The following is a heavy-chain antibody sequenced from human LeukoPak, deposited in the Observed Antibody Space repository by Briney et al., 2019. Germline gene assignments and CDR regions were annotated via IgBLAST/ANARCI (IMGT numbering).Heavy chain of an antibody. Sequence: SETLSLTCTVSGGSISSYYWSWIRQPAGKGLEWIGRIYSSGSTNYNPSLKSRVTISIDTSKNQFSLNLSSVTASDTAVYYCARARSGSYYSGAFDIWGQGTMVTVSS. J-gene: IGHJ3*02. CDR2: IYSSGST. CDR1: GGSISSYY. CDR3: ARARSGSYYSGAFDI. D-gene: IGHD1-26*01. V-gene: IGHV4-4*07.